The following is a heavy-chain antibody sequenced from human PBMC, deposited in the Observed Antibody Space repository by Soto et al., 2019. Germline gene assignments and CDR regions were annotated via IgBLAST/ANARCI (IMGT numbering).Heavy chain of an antibody. CDR1: GYTFTSYG. Sequence: ASVKVSCKASGYTFTSYGISWVRQAPGQGLEWMGWISAYNGNTNHAQKLQGRVTMTTDTSTSTAYMELRSLRSDDTAVYYCARLGRTGTNRVPDAFDIWGQGTMVTVSS. J-gene: IGHJ3*02. D-gene: IGHD1-1*01. CDR2: ISAYNGNT. CDR3: ARLGRTGTNRVPDAFDI. V-gene: IGHV1-18*01.